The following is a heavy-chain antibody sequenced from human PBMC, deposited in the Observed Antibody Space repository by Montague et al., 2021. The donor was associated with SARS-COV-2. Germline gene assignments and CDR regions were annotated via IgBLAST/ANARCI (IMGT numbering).Heavy chain of an antibody. CDR2: IKQDGSGE. D-gene: IGHD3-10*01. V-gene: IGHV3-7*03. CDR3: ASTVSASY. CDR1: GFAFSSYW. J-gene: IGHJ4*02. Sequence: SLRLSCAASGFAFSSYWMTWVRQAPGKGLEWVANIKQDGSGEYYMDSVKGRFTISRDNGKNSVFLQMNSLRAEDTAVYYCASTVSASYWGQGTLVTVSS.